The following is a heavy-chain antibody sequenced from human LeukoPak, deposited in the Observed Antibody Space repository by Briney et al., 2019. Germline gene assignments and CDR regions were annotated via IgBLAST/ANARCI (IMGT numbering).Heavy chain of an antibody. CDR2: IRNDGSII. D-gene: IGHD3-3*01. J-gene: IGHJ4*02. Sequence: GGSLRLSCAASGFTFSSYGMHWIRQAPGKGLEWVAFIRNDGSIIYNADSVKGRFTISRDNSKNTLYLQMNSLRADDTAVYYCARAFPLRITIFGVVISGSYYFDYWGQGTLVTVSS. CDR1: GFTFSSYG. CDR3: ARAFPLRITIFGVVISGSYYFDY. V-gene: IGHV3-30*02.